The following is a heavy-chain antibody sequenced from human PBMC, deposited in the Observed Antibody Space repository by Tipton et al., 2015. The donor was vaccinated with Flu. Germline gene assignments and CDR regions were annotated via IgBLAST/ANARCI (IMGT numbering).Heavy chain of an antibody. D-gene: IGHD7-27*01. CDR2: ISSSGSTI. CDR3: ATLSGDDY. Sequence: QLVQSGGGVVRPGRSLRLSCAASGFTFSSYEMNWVRQAPGKGLEWLSYISSSGSTISYADSVRGRFTMSRDNAKNSLYLQMNSLRAEDTALYYCATLSGDDYWGQGDLVTVSS. J-gene: IGHJ4*02. V-gene: IGHV3-48*03. CDR1: GFTFSSYE.